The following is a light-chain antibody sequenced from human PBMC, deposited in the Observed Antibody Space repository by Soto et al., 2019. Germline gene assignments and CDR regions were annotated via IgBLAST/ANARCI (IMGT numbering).Light chain of an antibody. CDR2: EVT. J-gene: IGLJ1*01. CDR3: NSYTTLSNRV. Sequence: QSVLTQPASVSGSPGQSITISCTGTSSDVGDSNYVSWYQQHPGKAPKLLIYEVTNRPSGVSNRFSGSKSGNTASLTISGLQAEDEANYYCNSYTTLSNRVFGTGTKVTVL. CDR1: SSDVGDSNY. V-gene: IGLV2-14*01.